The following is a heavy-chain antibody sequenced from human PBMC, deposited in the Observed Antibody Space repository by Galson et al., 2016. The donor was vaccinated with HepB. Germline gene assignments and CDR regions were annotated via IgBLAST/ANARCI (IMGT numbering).Heavy chain of an antibody. Sequence: SLRLSCAASGFTFSSYGMHWVRQAPGKGLEWVAIIWYDGSDKYYADSVKGRFTISRDNSKNTLYLQMNSLRAVDTAVYYCARDPQYQLTNYYYYGMDVWGQGTTVTV. J-gene: IGHJ6*02. CDR3: ARDPQYQLTNYYYYGMDV. CDR1: GFTFSSYG. D-gene: IGHD2-2*01. CDR2: IWYDGSDK. V-gene: IGHV3-33*01.